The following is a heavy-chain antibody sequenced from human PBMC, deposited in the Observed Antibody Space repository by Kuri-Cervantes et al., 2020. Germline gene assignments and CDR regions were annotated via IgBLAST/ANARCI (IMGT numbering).Heavy chain of an antibody. J-gene: IGHJ3*02. CDR3: LAAADDAFDI. Sequence: ASVKVSCKASGYTFTSYYMHWVRQAPGQGLEWMGIINPSGGSTSYAQKFQGRVTMTRNTSISTAYMELSSLRSEDTAVYYCLAAADDAFDIWGQGTMVTVSS. V-gene: IGHV1-46*01. CDR1: GYTFTSYY. CDR2: INPSGGST. D-gene: IGHD6-13*01.